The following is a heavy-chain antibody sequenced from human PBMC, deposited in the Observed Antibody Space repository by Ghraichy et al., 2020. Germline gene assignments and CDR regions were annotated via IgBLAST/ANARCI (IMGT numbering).Heavy chain of an antibody. Sequence: GGSLRLSCAASGFTFSSYGMHWVRQAPGKGLEWVAFIRYDGSNKYYADSVKGRFTISRDNSKNTLYLQMNSLRAEDTAVYYCAKRAAVAYSGSYGYAFDIWGQGTMVTVSS. CDR1: GFTFSSYG. CDR2: IRYDGSNK. CDR3: AKRAAVAYSGSYGYAFDI. J-gene: IGHJ3*02. D-gene: IGHD1-26*01. V-gene: IGHV3-30*02.